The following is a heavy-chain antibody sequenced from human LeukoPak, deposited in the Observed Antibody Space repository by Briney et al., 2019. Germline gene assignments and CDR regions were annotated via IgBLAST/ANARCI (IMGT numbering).Heavy chain of an antibody. J-gene: IGHJ4*02. V-gene: IGHV3-23*01. Sequence: PGRSLRLSCAASGFTLTTYAMSCVRQAPGRWLGWVSGISASVGTTYCAESVKGRFTISRDNSKNTLYLQMNSLRGEDTAVYYCAKDKAPGSWQTLSDYWGQGTLVTVSS. D-gene: IGHD6-13*01. CDR1: GFTLTTYA. CDR3: AKDKAPGSWQTLSDY. CDR2: ISASVGTT.